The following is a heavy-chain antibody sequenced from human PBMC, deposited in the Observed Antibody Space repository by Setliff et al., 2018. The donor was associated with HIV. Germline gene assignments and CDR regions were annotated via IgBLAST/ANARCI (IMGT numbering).Heavy chain of an antibody. V-gene: IGHV4-61*09. CDR3: ASRRGGGFLAWPDPYFDY. CDR1: GGSLSSGSYY. J-gene: IGHJ4*02. CDR2: IYTSGST. Sequence: LSLTCTVSGGSLSSGSYYWSWIRQPAGKGLEWIGHIYTSGSTNYNPSLKSRVIISIDTSKNQFSLKLFSVTAADTAVYYCASRRGGGFLAWPDPYFDYWGQGTLVTVSS. D-gene: IGHD3-3*01.